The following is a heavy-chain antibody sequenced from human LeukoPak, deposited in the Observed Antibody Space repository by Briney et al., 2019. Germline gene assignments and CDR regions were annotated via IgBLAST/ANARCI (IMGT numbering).Heavy chain of an antibody. CDR1: GFTFSSYA. V-gene: IGHV3-30-3*01. J-gene: IGHJ4*02. Sequence: GGSLRLSCAGSGFTFSSYAVHWVRQAPGKGLEWVAAISYDGGNKYYVDSVQGRFTISRDSSRNTLHLQMNSLRSEDTAVYYCASRHCSSTSCYVGGYDYWGQGTLVTVSS. D-gene: IGHD2-2*01. CDR3: ASRHCSSTSCYVGGYDY. CDR2: ISYDGGNK.